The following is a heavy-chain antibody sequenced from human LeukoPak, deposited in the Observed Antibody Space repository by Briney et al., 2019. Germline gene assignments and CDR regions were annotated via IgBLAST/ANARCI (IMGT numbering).Heavy chain of an antibody. D-gene: IGHD3-22*01. CDR1: GFTFSSYA. V-gene: IGHV3-23*01. Sequence: PGGSLRLSCAASGFTFSSYAMSWVRQAPGKGLEWVSAISGSGGSTYYADSVKGRFTISRDNSKNTLYLQMNSLRAEDTAVYYCAKQCYYDSSGYYYGSFDYWGQGTLVTVSS. CDR2: ISGSGGST. J-gene: IGHJ4*02. CDR3: AKQCYYDSSGYYYGSFDY.